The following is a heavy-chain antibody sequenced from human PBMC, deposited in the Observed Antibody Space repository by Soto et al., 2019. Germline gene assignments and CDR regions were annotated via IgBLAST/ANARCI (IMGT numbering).Heavy chain of an antibody. D-gene: IGHD4-17*01. CDR2: MNPNSGNT. J-gene: IGHJ4*02. V-gene: IGHV1-8*01. Sequence: QVQLVQSGAEVKKPGASVKVSCKASGYTFTSYDINWVRQATGQGLEWMGWMNPNSGNTGYAQKFKGRVTMTRNNAITTAYMELSSLRYEDTAVYYCATTLYGDNVDYWGQGTLVTVSS. CDR1: GYTFTSYD. CDR3: ATTLYGDNVDY.